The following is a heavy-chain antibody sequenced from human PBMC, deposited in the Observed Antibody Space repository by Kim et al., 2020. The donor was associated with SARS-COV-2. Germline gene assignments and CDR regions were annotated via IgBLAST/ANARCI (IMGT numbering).Heavy chain of an antibody. J-gene: IGHJ6*02. CDR1: GYTFTSYG. V-gene: IGHV1-18*01. D-gene: IGHD4-17*01. CDR3: ARDDYGDYPTGLYYYGMDV. CDR2: ISAYNGNT. Sequence: ASVKVSCKASGYTFTSYGISWVRQAPGQGLEWMGWISAYNGNTNYAQKLQGRVTMTTDTSTRTAYMELRSLRSDDTAVYYGARDDYGDYPTGLYYYGMDVRSQGTTFTVSS.